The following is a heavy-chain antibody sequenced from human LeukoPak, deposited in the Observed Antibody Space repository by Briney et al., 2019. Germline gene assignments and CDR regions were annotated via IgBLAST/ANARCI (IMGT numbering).Heavy chain of an antibody. Sequence: SETLSLTCTVSDGSISSYYWSWIRQPPGKGLEWIGYIYYSGSTNYNPSLKSRVTMSVDTSKNQFSLKLSSVTAADTAVYYCARARYSSGWLDYWGQGTLVTVSS. V-gene: IGHV4-59*12. CDR2: IYYSGST. D-gene: IGHD6-19*01. J-gene: IGHJ4*02. CDR3: ARARYSSGWLDY. CDR1: DGSISSYY.